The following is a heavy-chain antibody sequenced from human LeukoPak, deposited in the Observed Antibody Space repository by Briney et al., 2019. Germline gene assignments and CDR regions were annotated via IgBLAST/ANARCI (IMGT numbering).Heavy chain of an antibody. J-gene: IGHJ4*02. Sequence: GGSLRLSCAASGFTFSSYAMSWVRQAPGKGLEWVAVIPYDGSNKYYADSVKGRFTISRDNSKNTLYLQMNSLRAEDTAVYYCAKDGGYYYDSSGYDYWGQGSLVIVSS. V-gene: IGHV3-30*18. D-gene: IGHD3-22*01. CDR1: GFTFSSYA. CDR2: IPYDGSNK. CDR3: AKDGGYYYDSSGYDY.